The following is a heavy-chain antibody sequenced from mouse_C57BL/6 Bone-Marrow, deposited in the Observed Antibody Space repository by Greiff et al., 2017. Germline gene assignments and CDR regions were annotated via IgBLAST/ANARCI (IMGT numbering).Heavy chain of an antibody. CDR3: ARFDGYYLFAY. J-gene: IGHJ3*01. V-gene: IGHV1-69*01. CDR2: IDPSDSYT. CDR1: GYTFTSYW. D-gene: IGHD2-3*01. Sequence: QVQLQQPGAELVMPGASVKLSCKASGYTFTSYWMHWVKQRPGQGLEWIGEIDPSDSYTNYNQKFKGKSTLTVDKSSSTAYMQLSSLTSEDSAVYYCARFDGYYLFAYWGQGTLVTVSA.